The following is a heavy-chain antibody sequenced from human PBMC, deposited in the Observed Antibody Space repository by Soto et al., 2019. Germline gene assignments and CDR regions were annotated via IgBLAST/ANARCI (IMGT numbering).Heavy chain of an antibody. CDR1: GGSISSYY. CDR3: ARSSYYGSGSLYYYYYYGMDV. Sequence: SETLSLSCTVSGGSISSYYWSWIRQPPGKGLEWIGYIYYSGSTNYNPSLKSRVTISVDTSKNQFSLKLSSVTAADTAVYYCARSSYYGSGSLYYYYYYGMDVWGQGTTVTVS. CDR2: IYYSGST. J-gene: IGHJ6*02. V-gene: IGHV4-59*01. D-gene: IGHD3-10*01.